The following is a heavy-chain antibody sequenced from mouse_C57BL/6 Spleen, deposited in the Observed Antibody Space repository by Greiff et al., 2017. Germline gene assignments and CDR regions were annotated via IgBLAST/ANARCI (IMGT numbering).Heavy chain of an antibody. V-gene: IGHV1-72*01. J-gene: IGHJ2*01. D-gene: IGHD2-3*01. CDR1: GYTFTSYW. Sequence: QVQLQQPGAELVKPGASVKLSCKASGYTFTSYWMHWVKQRPGRGLEWIGRTDPNSGGTKYNEKFKSKATLTVDKPSSTAYMQLSSLTSEDSAVYYCARSSYDGYHYFDCWGQGTTLTVSS. CDR3: ARSSYDGYHYFDC. CDR2: TDPNSGGT.